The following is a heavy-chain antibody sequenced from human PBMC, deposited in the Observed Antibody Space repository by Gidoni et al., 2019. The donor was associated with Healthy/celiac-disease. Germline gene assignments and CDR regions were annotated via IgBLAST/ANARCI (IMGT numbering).Heavy chain of an antibody. CDR2: ISYDGSNK. J-gene: IGHJ6*03. V-gene: IGHV3-30*18. Sequence: QVQLVESGGGVVQPGRSLRLSCAASGFTFSSYGMHGVRQAPGKGLEWVAVISYDGSNKYYADSVKGRFTISRDNSKNTLYLQMNSLRAEDTAVYYCAKDYWEWESYYYYYMDVWGKGTTVTVSS. D-gene: IGHD1-26*01. CDR1: GFTFSSYG. CDR3: AKDYWEWESYYYYYMDV.